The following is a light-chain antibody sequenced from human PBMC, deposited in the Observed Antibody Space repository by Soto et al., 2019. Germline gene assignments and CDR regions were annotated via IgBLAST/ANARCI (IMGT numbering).Light chain of an antibody. CDR1: QSVGSY. CDR3: QQRSNWPIT. CDR2: DAS. V-gene: IGKV3-11*01. J-gene: IGKJ5*01. Sequence: EIVLTQSPATLSLSPGERATLSCRASQSVGSYLAWYQQKPGQAPRLLISDASNRATGIPARFSGSGSGTDFTLTISRLEPEDFAVYYCQQRSNWPITFGQGTRLEN.